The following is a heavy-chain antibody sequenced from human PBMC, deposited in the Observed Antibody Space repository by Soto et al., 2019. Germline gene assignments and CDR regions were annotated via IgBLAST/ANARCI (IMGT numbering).Heavy chain of an antibody. V-gene: IGHV4-31*03. D-gene: IGHD4-17*01. CDR1: GGSISSGGYY. CDR3: ARGGYGGNSGPFNWFDP. CDR2: IYYSGST. Sequence: TLSLTCTVSGGSISSGGYYWSWIRQHPGKGLEWIGYIYYSGSTYYNPSLKSRVTISVDTSKNQFSLKLSSVTAADTAVYYCARGGYGGNSGPFNWFDPWGQGTLVTVSS. J-gene: IGHJ5*02.